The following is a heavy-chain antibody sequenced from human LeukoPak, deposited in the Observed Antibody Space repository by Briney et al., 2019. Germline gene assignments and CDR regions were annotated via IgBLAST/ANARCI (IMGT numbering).Heavy chain of an antibody. Sequence: GGSLRLSCAASGFTFSSYGMSWVRQAPGKGLEWVSAISGSGGSTYYAASVKGRFTISRDNSKNTLYLQMNSLRAEDTAVYYCAKAYGTNRRKTTVVTPIKDYWGQGTLVTVSS. CDR1: GFTFSSYG. CDR2: ISGSGGST. J-gene: IGHJ4*02. V-gene: IGHV3-23*01. D-gene: IGHD4-23*01. CDR3: AKAYGTNRRKTTVVTPIKDY.